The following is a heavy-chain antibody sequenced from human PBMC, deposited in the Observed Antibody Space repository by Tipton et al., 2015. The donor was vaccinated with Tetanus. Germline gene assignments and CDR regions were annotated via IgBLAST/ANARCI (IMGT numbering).Heavy chain of an antibody. V-gene: IGHV4-61*01. CDR3: ARANYEYPNKGPFDS. CDR2: ISYGGTS. J-gene: IGHJ4*02. D-gene: IGHD3-3*01. CDR1: GGSVRSGSYS. Sequence: TLSLTCTVSGGSVRSGSYSWSWIRQPPGKGLEWLAYISYGGTSNSNYSLKSRITISQDTSKNQFSLKLTSVTAADTAIYYCARANYEYPNKGPFDSWGQGTLVIVSS.